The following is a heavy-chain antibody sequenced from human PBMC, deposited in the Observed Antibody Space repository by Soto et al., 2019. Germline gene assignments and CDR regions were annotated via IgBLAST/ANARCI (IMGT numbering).Heavy chain of an antibody. CDR2: IKSKTHGGTT. J-gene: IGHJ3*01. CDR1: GFTFSDAW. CDR3: TTGVGYNWNAYDPFDV. Sequence: VQLVESGGGLVKPGGSLRLSCAASGFTFSDAWMIWVRQARGKGLEWVGRIKSKTHGGTTDYAALVHGRVTISREDSENTLYLHMSSLKTEDTGVYYCTTGVGYNWNAYDPFDVWGQGTMVTVSS. D-gene: IGHD1-1*01. V-gene: IGHV3-15*01.